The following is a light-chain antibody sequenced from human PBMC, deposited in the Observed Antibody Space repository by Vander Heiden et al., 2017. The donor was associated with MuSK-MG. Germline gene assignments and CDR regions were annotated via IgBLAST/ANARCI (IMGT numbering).Light chain of an antibody. CDR2: DAS. V-gene: IGKV3-11*01. CDR3: QQRSNWPQNT. J-gene: IGKJ4*01. CDR1: QSVSSY. Sequence: EILLTQSPATLSLSTGARATLSCRASQSVSSYVDWYKKKPGQAPRLLIYDASNRATGIPARFSGSGSGTDFTLTISSLEPEDFAVYYCQQRSNWPQNTFGGGTKGEIK.